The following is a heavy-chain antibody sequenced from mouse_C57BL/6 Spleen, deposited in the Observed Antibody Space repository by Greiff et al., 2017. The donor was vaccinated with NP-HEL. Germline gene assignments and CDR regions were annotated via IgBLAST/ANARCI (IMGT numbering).Heavy chain of an antibody. D-gene: IGHD1-1*01. Sequence: QVQLQQSGPGILQPSQTLSLTCSFSGFSLSTFGMGVGWIRQPSGKGLEWLAHIWWDDDKYYNPALKSRLTISKDTSKNQVFLTIAKVDTADTATYYCARKIVITTVVGQGYFDVWGTGTTVTVSS. CDR1: GFSLSTFGMG. V-gene: IGHV8-8*01. CDR3: ARKIVITTVVGQGYFDV. CDR2: IWWDDDK. J-gene: IGHJ1*03.